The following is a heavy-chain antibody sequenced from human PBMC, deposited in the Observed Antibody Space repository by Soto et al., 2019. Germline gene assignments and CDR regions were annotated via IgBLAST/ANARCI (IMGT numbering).Heavy chain of an antibody. CDR2: IKEDGSDM. CDR1: GFTFSSYW. J-gene: IGHJ4*02. Sequence: EVQLVESGGGLVQPGGSLRLSCAASGFTFSSYWMSWVRQAPGKGLEWVANIKEDGSDMYYVDSVKGRFTISMDNAKNALYLQMNSLRAEDTAVYYCATEVWVYYDFWSGYSDYWGQGTLVTVSS. CDR3: ATEVWVYYDFWSGYSDY. D-gene: IGHD3-3*01. V-gene: IGHV3-7*01.